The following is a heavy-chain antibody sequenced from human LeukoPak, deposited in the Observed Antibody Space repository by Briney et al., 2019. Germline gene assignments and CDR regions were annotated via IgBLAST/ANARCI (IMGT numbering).Heavy chain of an antibody. CDR1: GGSFSGYY. Sequence: PSETLSLTCAVYGGSFSGYYWSWIRQPPGKGLEWIGEINHSGSTNYNPSLKSRVTISVYTSKNQFSLKLSSVTAADTAVYYCAKTRYSSSWYMGGAFDIWGQGTMVTVSS. V-gene: IGHV4-34*01. CDR3: AKTRYSSSWYMGGAFDI. J-gene: IGHJ3*02. CDR2: INHSGST. D-gene: IGHD6-13*01.